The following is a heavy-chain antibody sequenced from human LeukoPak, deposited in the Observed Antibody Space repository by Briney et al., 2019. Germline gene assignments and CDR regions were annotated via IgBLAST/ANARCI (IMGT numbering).Heavy chain of an antibody. D-gene: IGHD6-13*01. CDR3: ARGAAAGIDS. V-gene: IGHV4-39*01. J-gene: IGHJ5*01. CDR1: GGSISSRGYY. CDR2: ISYSGST. Sequence: PSETLSLTCTVSGGSISSRGYYCGWIRQPPGKGLEWIGSISYSGSTYYNPSLKSPVTVSADTSKNQFSLKLSSVTAADTAVYYCARGAAAGIDSWGQGILVTVSS.